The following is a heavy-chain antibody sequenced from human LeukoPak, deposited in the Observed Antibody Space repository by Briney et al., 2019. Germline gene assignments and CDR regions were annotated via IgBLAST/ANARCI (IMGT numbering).Heavy chain of an antibody. CDR1: GYTFTDNY. CDR2: LNPNSGDS. J-gene: IGHJ4*02. CDR3: ATQGEAVITKTGTHFDD. Sequence: ASVKVSCKASGYTFTDNYIHWVRQAAGQGLEWMGWLNPNSGDSTYAQKFQGRVTMTRDTSISTAYMELSRLRPDDAAVYFCATQGEAVITKTGTHFDDWGQGTLVTVSS. D-gene: IGHD4-11*01. V-gene: IGHV1-2*02.